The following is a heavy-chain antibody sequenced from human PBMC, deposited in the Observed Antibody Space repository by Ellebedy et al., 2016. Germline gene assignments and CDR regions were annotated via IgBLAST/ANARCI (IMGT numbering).Heavy chain of an antibody. D-gene: IGHD3-10*01. V-gene: IGHV3-23*01. CDR1: GFTFSTHA. J-gene: IGHJ6*02. CDR3: AVGDRPYQGVYSYHGMDV. CDR2: ISGRGDYR. Sequence: GGSLRLXXAASGFTFSTHATSWFRQAPGKGLEWVSAISGRGDYRYYAGSVKGRFTISRDDSKNTLYLQMNGLRAEDTAIYYCAVGDRPYQGVYSYHGMDVWGQGTTVTVSS.